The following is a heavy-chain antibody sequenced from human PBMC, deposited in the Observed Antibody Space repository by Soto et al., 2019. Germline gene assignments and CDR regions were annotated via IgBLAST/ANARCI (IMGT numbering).Heavy chain of an antibody. CDR3: CRSGKTALRSLDS. D-gene: IGHD6-25*01. CDR2: TIPAFGTA. J-gene: IGHJ4*02. CDR1: GAGDTFSNYG. V-gene: IGHV1-69*06. Sequence: QVHLVQSGAEVKSPGSAVKVSCKASGAGDTFSNYGLNWLRQAPGQGLEWMGGTIPAFGTANYAQKFKGRVTISANTATTDAYMELSSVRSDYTAVYYCCRSGKTALRSLDSWGQGTLVSVSS.